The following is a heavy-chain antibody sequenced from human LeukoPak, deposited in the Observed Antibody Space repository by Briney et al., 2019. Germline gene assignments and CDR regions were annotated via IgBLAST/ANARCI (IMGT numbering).Heavy chain of an antibody. D-gene: IGHD2-21*02. CDR2: IRSKANSYAT. CDR3: TTACGGDCSDY. V-gene: IGHV3-73*01. CDR1: GFTFSGSA. Sequence: GGSLRPSCAASGFTFSGSAMHWVRQASGKGLEWVGRIRSKANSYATAYAASVKGRFTISRDDSKNTAYLQMNSLKTEDTAVYYCTTACGGDCSDYWGQGTLVTVSS. J-gene: IGHJ4*02.